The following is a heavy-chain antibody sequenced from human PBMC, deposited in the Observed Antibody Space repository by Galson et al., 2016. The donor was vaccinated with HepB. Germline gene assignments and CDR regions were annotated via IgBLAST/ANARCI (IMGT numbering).Heavy chain of an antibody. CDR1: GFTFSTSW. CDR2: IKPDGREK. D-gene: IGHD6-13*01. Sequence: SLRLSCAASGFTFSTSWMSWVRQAPGKGLEWVANIKPDGREKYYVDSVKGRFTISRDNAKNSLYLQMNSLRDEDTAVYYCARAGSSWYFDYWGQGTLVTVSS. J-gene: IGHJ4*02. V-gene: IGHV3-7*01. CDR3: ARAGSSWYFDY.